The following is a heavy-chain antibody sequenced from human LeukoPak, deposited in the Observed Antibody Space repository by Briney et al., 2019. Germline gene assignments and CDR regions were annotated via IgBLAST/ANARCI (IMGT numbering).Heavy chain of an antibody. CDR3: AKDIRYNWNSRYYYGMDV. V-gene: IGHV3-30*18. J-gene: IGHJ6*02. Sequence: GGSLRLSCAASGFTFSSYGMHWVRQAPGKGLELVAVISYDGNSKYYADSVKGRFTISRDNSKNTLYLQMNSLRAEDAAVYYCAKDIRYNWNSRYYYGMDVWGQGTTVTVSS. CDR1: GFTFSSYG. D-gene: IGHD1/OR15-1a*01. CDR2: ISYDGNSK.